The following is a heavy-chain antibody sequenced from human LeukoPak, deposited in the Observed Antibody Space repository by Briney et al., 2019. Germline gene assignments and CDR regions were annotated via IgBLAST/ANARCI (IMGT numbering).Heavy chain of an antibody. CDR2: IIPIFGTA. J-gene: IGHJ4*02. D-gene: IGHD2-15*01. CDR1: GGTFSSYA. CDR3: ARIYCSGGSCPNDY. Sequence: ASVKVSCKASGGTFSSYAISWVRQAPGQGLEWMGGIIPIFGTANYAQKFQGRVTITADESTSTAYMELRSLRSDDTAVYYCARIYCSGGSCPNDYWGQGTLVTVSS. V-gene: IGHV1-69*13.